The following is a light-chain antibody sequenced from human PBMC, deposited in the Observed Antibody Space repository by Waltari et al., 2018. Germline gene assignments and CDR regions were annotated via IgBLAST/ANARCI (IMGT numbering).Light chain of an antibody. CDR3: AVWDDNLSGVV. Sequence: QSVLAQPPSVSGPPAQRVTIFCSGGSSNIGLNVVNWYQHLPGTSPRLLIFTNDQRPSGVPDRFSGSKSGTSASLAISGLQSEDEGHYYCAVWDDNLSGVVFGAGTQVTVL. CDR1: SSNIGLNV. V-gene: IGLV1-44*01. J-gene: IGLJ1*01. CDR2: TND.